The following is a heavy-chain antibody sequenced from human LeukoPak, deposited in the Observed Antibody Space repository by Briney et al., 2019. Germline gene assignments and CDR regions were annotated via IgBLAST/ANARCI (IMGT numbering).Heavy chain of an antibody. CDR3: ARAGVIVGASGDY. V-gene: IGHV1-69*05. J-gene: IGHJ4*02. CDR1: GGTFSSYG. D-gene: IGHD1-26*01. Sequence: SVKVSCKASGGTFSSYGISWVRQAPGQGLEWMGGIIPIFGTPDYAQKFQGRVTMTRDTSTSTVYMELSSLRSEDTAVYYCARAGVIVGASGDYWGQGTLVTVSS. CDR2: IIPIFGTP.